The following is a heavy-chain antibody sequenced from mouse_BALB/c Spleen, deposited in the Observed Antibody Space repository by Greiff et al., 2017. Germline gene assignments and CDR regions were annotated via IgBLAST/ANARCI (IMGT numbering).Heavy chain of an antibody. CDR1: GFNIKDYY. CDR3: ARSEARCPFAY. V-gene: IGHV14-1*02. Sequence: VQLQQSGAELVRPGALVKLSWKASGFNIKDYYMHWVKQRPEQGLEWIGWIDPENGNTIYDPKFQGKASITADTSSNTAYLQLSSLTSEDTAVYYCARSEARCPFAYWGQGTLVTVSA. J-gene: IGHJ3*01. D-gene: IGHD3-2*02. CDR2: IDPENGNT.